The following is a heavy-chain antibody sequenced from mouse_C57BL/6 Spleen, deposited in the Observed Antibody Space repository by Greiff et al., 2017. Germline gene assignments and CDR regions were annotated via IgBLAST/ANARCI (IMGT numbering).Heavy chain of an antibody. CDR2: INPSSGYT. D-gene: IGHD2-4*01. CDR1: GYTFTSYW. V-gene: IGHV1-7*01. J-gene: IGHJ4*01. CDR3: TRSIYYDYGNTAMES. Sequence: VQLQESGAELAKPGASVKLSCKASGYTFTSYWMHWVKQRPGQGLEWIGYINPSSGYTKYNQKFKDKATLSADKSSSTAYMQLSSLTYEDSAVYYCTRSIYYDYGNTAMESWGQGTSVTVSS.